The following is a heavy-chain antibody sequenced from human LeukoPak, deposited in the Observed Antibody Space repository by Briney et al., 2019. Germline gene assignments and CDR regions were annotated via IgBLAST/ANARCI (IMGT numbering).Heavy chain of an antibody. D-gene: IGHD3-22*01. CDR2: INPSGGST. CDR3: ARGMEYYYDSSGYYSTSFDY. CDR1: GYTFTSSY. V-gene: IGHV1-46*01. J-gene: IGHJ4*02. Sequence: ASVKVSCKASGYTFTSSYMHWVRQAPGQGLEWMGIINPSGGSTSYAQKFQGRVTMTRDMSTSTVYMELSSLRSEDTAVYYCARGMEYYYDSSGYYSTSFDYWGQGTLVTVSS.